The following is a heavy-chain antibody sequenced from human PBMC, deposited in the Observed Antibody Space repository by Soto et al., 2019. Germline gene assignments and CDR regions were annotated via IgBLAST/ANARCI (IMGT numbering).Heavy chain of an antibody. CDR3: ARGAINYYYEDF. J-gene: IGHJ6*03. Sequence: EVQLVESGGGLVQPGGSLRLSCAASGFTFSDYWMHWVRQAPGTGLEWVSRIKRDGSTTNYADSVKGRFTISRDNAKNTLYSDMNSLRVEDTADYYCARGAINYYYEDFCGNETTDTVSS. CDR2: IKRDGSTT. CDR1: GFTFSDYW. V-gene: IGHV3-74*01.